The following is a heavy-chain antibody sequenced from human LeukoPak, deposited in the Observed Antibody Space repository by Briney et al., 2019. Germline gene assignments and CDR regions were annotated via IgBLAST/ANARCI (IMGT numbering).Heavy chain of an antibody. V-gene: IGHV4-39*07. D-gene: IGHD6-13*01. CDR1: GGSISSSSYY. J-gene: IGHJ4*02. CDR2: IYYSGST. CDR3: ARDSGGIAAAGVDY. Sequence: SETLSLTCTVSGGSISSSSYYWGWIRQPPGKGLEWIGSIYYSGSTYYNPSPKSRVTISVDTSKNQFSLKLSSVTAADTAVYYCARDSGGIAAAGVDYWGQGTLVTVSS.